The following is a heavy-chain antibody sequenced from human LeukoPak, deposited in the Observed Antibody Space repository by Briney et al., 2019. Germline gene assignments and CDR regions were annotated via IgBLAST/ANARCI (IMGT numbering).Heavy chain of an antibody. Sequence: GGSLRLSCAASGFTFSHYAMTWVRQVPGKGLDWVSSISAYTGRTYYTDSVKGRFTISRDNSNNTLYLQMNSLIAEDTALYYCAKFLGGDEKVDAFDVWGQGTRVTVSS. CDR1: GFTFSHYA. V-gene: IGHV3-23*01. CDR2: ISAYTGRT. D-gene: IGHD2-21*02. J-gene: IGHJ3*01. CDR3: AKFLGGDEKVDAFDV.